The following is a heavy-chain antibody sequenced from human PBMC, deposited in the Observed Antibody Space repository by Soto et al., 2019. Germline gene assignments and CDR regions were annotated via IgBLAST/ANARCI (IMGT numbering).Heavy chain of an antibody. V-gene: IGHV2-5*01. Sequence: GSGATLVHPTQTLTLTCTFSGFSLSTSGVGVCWIRHPPEKALEWLALFYWNDDKLYSPSLKIRLTITKDNSKNQDVLKMTNMEPVDTAAYCCVRPYYEFWNAYDPFDXWGQGTLVTVSX. CDR2: FYWNDDK. D-gene: IGHD3-3*01. CDR1: GFSLSTSGVG. CDR3: VRPYYEFWNAYDPFDX. J-gene: IGHJ5*02.